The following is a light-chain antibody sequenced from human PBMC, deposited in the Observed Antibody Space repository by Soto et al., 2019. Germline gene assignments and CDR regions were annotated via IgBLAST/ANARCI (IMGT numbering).Light chain of an antibody. CDR3: QQCTNWPWT. V-gene: IGKV3-11*01. CDR2: EAS. J-gene: IGKJ1*01. Sequence: EIVMTQSPATLSLSPGEKATLSCRASQSVRSYLVWYQQKPGQAPRLVMYEASTRATGIPARFSGGGSGTDFTLTISSLEPEDSAVYYCQQCTNWPWTFGQGTKVDIK. CDR1: QSVRSY.